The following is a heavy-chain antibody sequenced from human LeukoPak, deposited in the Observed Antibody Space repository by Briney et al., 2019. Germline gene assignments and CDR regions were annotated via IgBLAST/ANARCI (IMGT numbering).Heavy chain of an antibody. J-gene: IGHJ4*02. Sequence: GASVKVSCKASGYTFTGYYMHWVRQAPGQGLEWMGRIIPILGIANYAQKFQGRVTITADKSTSTAYMELSSLRSEDTAVYYCATDNPDSAHIDYWGQGTLVTVSS. CDR2: IIPILGIA. D-gene: IGHD2-21*01. CDR3: ATDNPDSAHIDY. V-gene: IGHV1-69*02. CDR1: GYTFTGYY.